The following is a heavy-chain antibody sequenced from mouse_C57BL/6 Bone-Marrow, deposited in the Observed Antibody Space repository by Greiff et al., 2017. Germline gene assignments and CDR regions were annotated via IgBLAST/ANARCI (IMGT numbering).Heavy chain of an antibody. CDR1: GFTFSSYG. D-gene: IGHD1-1*01. J-gene: IGHJ4*01. Sequence: EVNVVESGGDLVKPGGSLKLSCAASGFTFSSYGMSWVRPTPDKRLEWVATISSGGSYTYYPDSVKGRFTISRDNAKNTLYLQMSSLKSEDTAMYDCARITTVVVPMDYWGQGTSVPVSS. CDR2: ISSGGSYT. V-gene: IGHV5-6*01. CDR3: ARITTVVVPMDY.